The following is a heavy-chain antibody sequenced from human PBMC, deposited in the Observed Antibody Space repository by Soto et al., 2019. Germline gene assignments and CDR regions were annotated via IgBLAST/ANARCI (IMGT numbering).Heavy chain of an antibody. Sequence: ASVKVSCKASGDTFNTYAIFWVRQAPGQGLEWMGGIIPMLGTTNHAQNFQGRVTITADKSTSTAYMELSSLRSEDTAVYYCARGAYSSGYYFDYWGQGTLVTVSS. V-gene: IGHV1-69*06. CDR2: IIPMLGTT. CDR3: ARGAYSSGYYFDY. CDR1: GDTFNTYA. J-gene: IGHJ4*02. D-gene: IGHD5-12*01.